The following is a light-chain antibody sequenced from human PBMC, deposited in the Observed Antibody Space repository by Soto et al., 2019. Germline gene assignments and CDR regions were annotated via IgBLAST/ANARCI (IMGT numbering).Light chain of an antibody. V-gene: IGKV1-5*03. Sequence: DIQMTQSPSTLSASVGDRVTITCRASQSISSWLAWYQQKPGKAPKLLIYKASTLESGVPSRFSGSGSGTEFTLTISSLQPDDFTTYYCQQYNSYPLTFGGGTKVEIK. J-gene: IGKJ4*01. CDR2: KAS. CDR1: QSISSW. CDR3: QQYNSYPLT.